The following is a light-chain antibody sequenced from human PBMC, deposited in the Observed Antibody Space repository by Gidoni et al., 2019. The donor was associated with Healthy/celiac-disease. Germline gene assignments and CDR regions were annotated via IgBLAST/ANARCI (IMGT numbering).Light chain of an antibody. J-gene: IGKJ4*01. CDR2: AAS. Sequence: DIQMTQSPSFLSASVGDRVTITCRASQSISSYLNWYQQKPGKAPKLLIYAASSLQSGVPSRFSGSGSGTDFTLTISSLQPEDFATYYCQQSYSTLTFGGXTKVEIK. CDR3: QQSYSTLT. CDR1: QSISSY. V-gene: IGKV1-39*01.